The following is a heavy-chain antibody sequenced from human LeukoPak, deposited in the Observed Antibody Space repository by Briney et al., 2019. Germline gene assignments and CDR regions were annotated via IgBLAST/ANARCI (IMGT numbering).Heavy chain of an antibody. Sequence: SETLSLTCAVYGGSFSGYYWSWIRQPPGKGLEWIGEINHSGSTNYNPSLKSRVTISVDTSKNQFSLQLNSVTPEDTAVYYCARGPLTLGGYYFDYWGQGTLVTVSS. CDR2: INHSGST. CDR3: ARGPLTLGGYYFDY. D-gene: IGHD3-16*01. CDR1: GGSFSGYY. J-gene: IGHJ4*02. V-gene: IGHV4-34*01.